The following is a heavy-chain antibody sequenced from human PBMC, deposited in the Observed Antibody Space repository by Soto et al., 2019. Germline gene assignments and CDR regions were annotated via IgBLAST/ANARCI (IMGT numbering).Heavy chain of an antibody. D-gene: IGHD6-13*01. CDR1: GYSFTTYW. CDR3: ASLTAGSFDY. J-gene: IGHJ4*02. Sequence: EVQLVQSGAEVKKPGESLKISCKGSGYSFTTYWIVWVRQMPGKGLEWMGIIYPGDSDTRYSPSFQGQVTMSVDKSISTAYLHRSSLQAPDTALYYCASLTAGSFDYWGKVTLATVSS. V-gene: IGHV5-51*01. CDR2: IYPGDSDT.